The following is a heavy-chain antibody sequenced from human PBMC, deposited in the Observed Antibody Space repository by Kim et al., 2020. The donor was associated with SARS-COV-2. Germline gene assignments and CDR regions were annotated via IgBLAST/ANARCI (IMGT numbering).Heavy chain of an antibody. V-gene: IGHV4-34*01. J-gene: IGHJ6*03. D-gene: IGHD5-12*01. Sequence: SETLSLTCGVHGGSLTGFYGTWIRQAPGKGLEWIGEISQSGRTNYSPSLKNRVTMLVDISKRQFSLKLPSVTAADTAVYYCARGMRSGSGYGGCYYYYY. CDR3: ARGMRSGSGYGGCYYYYY. CDR2: ISQSGRT. CDR1: GGSLTGFY.